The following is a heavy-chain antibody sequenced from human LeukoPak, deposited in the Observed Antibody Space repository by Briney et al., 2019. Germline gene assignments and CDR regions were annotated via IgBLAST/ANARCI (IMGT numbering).Heavy chain of an antibody. CDR3: ARDRVGATDYFDY. D-gene: IGHD1-26*01. CDR2: ISGSGGST. CDR1: GFTFSSYA. J-gene: IGHJ4*02. Sequence: PGGSLRLSCAASGFTFSSYAMSWVRQAPGKGLEWVSAISGSGGSTYYADSVKGRFTISRDNSKNTLYLQMNSLRVEDTAVYYCARDRVGATDYFDYWGQGTLVTVSS. V-gene: IGHV3-23*01.